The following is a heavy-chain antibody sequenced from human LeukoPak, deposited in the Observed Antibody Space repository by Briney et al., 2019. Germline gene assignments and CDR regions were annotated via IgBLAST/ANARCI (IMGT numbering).Heavy chain of an antibody. Sequence: GRSLRLSCAASGFTFSSYGVHWVRQAPGKGLEWVAVISYDGSNKYYADSVKGRFTISRDNSKNTLYLQMNNLRAEDTAVYYCAKDRSGDSYGDFDYWGQGTLVTVSS. CDR3: AKDRSGDSYGDFDY. J-gene: IGHJ4*02. CDR2: ISYDGSNK. V-gene: IGHV3-30*18. D-gene: IGHD5-18*01. CDR1: GFTFSSYG.